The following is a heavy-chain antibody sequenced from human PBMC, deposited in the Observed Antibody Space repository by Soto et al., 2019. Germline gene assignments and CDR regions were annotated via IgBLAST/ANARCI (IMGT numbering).Heavy chain of an antibody. CDR1: GYSFTSYW. CDR3: ARVTYYYDSSGPGAFDI. CDR2: IYPGDSDT. J-gene: IGHJ3*02. V-gene: IGHV5-51*01. D-gene: IGHD3-22*01. Sequence: PGESLKISCKGSGYSFTSYWIGWVRQMPGKGLEWMGIIYPGDSDTRYSPSFQGQVTISADKSISTAYLQWSGLKASDTAMYYCARVTYYYDSSGPGAFDIWGQGTMVTVSS.